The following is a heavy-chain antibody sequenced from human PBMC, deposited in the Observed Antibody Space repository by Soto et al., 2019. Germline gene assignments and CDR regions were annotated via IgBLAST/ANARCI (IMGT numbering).Heavy chain of an antibody. V-gene: IGHV3-64D*08. D-gene: IGHD2-15*01. Sequence: GGSLRLSCSASGFTFSSYAMHWVRQAPGKGLEYVSAISSNGGSTYYADSVKGRFTISRDNSKNTLYLQMSSLRAEDTAVYYCVSYCSGGSCYSSWFDPWGQGTLVTVSS. CDR1: GFTFSSYA. J-gene: IGHJ5*02. CDR3: VSYCSGGSCYSSWFDP. CDR2: ISSNGGST.